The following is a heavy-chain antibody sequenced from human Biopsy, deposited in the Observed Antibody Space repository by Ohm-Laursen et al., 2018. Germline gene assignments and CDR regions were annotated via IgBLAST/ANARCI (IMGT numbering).Heavy chain of an antibody. Sequence: ASVKVSCKVSGYTLNELSMHWVRQVPGKGLEWMGGFAPENGKTVYAQNFQARVSLTEDASTDTDYMELRSLRSEATAVYYCAADINVWNVNYWGQGTQVTVSS. J-gene: IGHJ4*02. V-gene: IGHV1-24*01. D-gene: IGHD1-1*01. CDR3: AADINVWNVNY. CDR2: FAPENGKT. CDR1: GYTLNELS.